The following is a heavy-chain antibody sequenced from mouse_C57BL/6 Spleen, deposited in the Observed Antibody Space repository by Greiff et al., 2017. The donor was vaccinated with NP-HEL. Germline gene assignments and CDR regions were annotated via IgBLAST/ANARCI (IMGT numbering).Heavy chain of an antibody. D-gene: IGHD1-2*01. CDR3: ARGELLRPHFAY. Sequence: VQLQQPGAELVMPGASVKLSCKASGYTFTSYWMHWVKQRPGQGLEWIGEIDPSDSYTNYNQKFKGKSTLTVDKSSSTAYMQLSSLTSEDSAVYYCARGELLRPHFAYWGQGTLVTVSA. V-gene: IGHV1-69*01. J-gene: IGHJ3*01. CDR1: GYTFTSYW. CDR2: IDPSDSYT.